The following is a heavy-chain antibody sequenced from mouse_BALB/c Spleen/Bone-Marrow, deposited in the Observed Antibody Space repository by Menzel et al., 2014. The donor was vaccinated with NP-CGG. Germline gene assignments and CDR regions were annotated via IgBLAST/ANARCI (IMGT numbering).Heavy chain of an antibody. D-gene: IGHD1-1*01. CDR2: IWSGGST. CDR3: ARINYGSRRYWYFDV. CDR1: GFSLTTYG. J-gene: IGHJ1*01. V-gene: IGHV2-2*02. Sequence: VKLMESGPGLVQPSQSLSITCTVSGFSLTTYGVHWVRQSPGKGLEWLGVIWSGGSTDYNAAFISRLSISKDNSKSRVFFKMNSLQANDTAIYYCARINYGSRRYWYFDVWGAGTTVTVSS.